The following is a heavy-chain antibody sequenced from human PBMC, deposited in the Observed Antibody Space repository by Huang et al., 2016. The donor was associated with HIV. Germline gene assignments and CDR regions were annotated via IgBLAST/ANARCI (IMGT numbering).Heavy chain of an antibody. CDR1: GFNFSAYW. V-gene: IGHV3-7*01. CDR3: ARGGIYYDVLTGRHYYYNGLDV. J-gene: IGHJ6*02. D-gene: IGHD3-9*01. CDR2: IKQDGREK. Sequence: EVHLVESGGDLVQPGGSLRLSCVASGFNFSAYWMSWVRQAPGKGLEGVENIKQDGREKNYVDSVKGRFTISRDNAKNSVYLQLTSLRAEDTAVYYCARGGIYYDVLTGRHYYYNGLDVWGQGTTVTVSS.